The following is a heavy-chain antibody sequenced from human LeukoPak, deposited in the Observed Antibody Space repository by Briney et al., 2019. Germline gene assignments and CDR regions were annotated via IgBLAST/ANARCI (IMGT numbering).Heavy chain of an antibody. D-gene: IGHD2-15*01. J-gene: IGHJ4*02. V-gene: IGHV1-69*05. CDR2: IIPIFGTA. CDR3: AAILDCSGGSCYFIDPNTSYYFDY. Sequence: SVKVSCKASGGTFSSYAISWVRQAPGQGLEWMGGIIPIFGTANYAQKFQGRVTITTDESTSTAYMELSSLRFEDTAVYYCAAILDCSGGSCYFIDPNTSYYFDYWGQGTLVTVSS. CDR1: GGTFSSYA.